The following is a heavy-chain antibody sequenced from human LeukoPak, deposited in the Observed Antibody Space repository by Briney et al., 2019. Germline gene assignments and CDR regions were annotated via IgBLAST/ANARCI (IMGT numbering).Heavy chain of an antibody. Sequence: GGSLRLSCAASGFTFSIYAMSWVRQAPGKGLEWVSAITADSKITYYVASVRGRFTIPRDNSKNTLYLQMNSLRAEDTALYYCAKDRRFPDDVFDMWGQGTMVTVSS. CDR3: AKDRRFPDDVFDM. D-gene: IGHD2-21*01. CDR2: ITADSKIT. CDR1: GFTFSIYA. J-gene: IGHJ3*02. V-gene: IGHV3-23*01.